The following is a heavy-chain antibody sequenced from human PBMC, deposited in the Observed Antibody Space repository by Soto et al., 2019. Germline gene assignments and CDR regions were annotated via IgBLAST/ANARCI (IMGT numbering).Heavy chain of an antibody. CDR1: GYNFNSYT. CDR3: AGVVGALGHGFDP. CDR2: ISAYNGNT. Sequence: QVQLVQSGAEVKKPGASVKVSCKASGYNFNSYTISWVRQAPGQGLEWMGRISAYNGNTNYAQKLQGRVTMTTDTSTSTAYIELMSLRSDDTAVYHCAGVVGALGHGFDPWGQGTLVTVSS. J-gene: IGHJ5*02. V-gene: IGHV1-18*01. D-gene: IGHD3-3*01.